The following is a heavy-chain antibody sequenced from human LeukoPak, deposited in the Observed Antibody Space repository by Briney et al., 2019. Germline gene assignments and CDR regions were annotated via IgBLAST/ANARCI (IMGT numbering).Heavy chain of an antibody. V-gene: IGHV1-18*01. J-gene: IGHJ5*02. CDR2: ISAYNGNT. CDR3: ARAPLGYCSGGSCYSFWFDP. D-gene: IGHD2-15*01. Sequence: ASVKVSCKASGYNFTSYGITWVRQAPGQGLEWMGWISAYNGNTNYAQKLQGRVTMTTDTSTSTAYMELRSLRSDDTAVYYCARAPLGYCSGGSCYSFWFDPWGQGTLVTVSS. CDR1: GYNFTSYG.